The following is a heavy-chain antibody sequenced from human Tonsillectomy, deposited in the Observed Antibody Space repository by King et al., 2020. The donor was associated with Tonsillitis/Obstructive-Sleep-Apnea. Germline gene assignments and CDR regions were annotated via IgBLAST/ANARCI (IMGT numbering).Heavy chain of an antibody. D-gene: IGHD6-19*01. J-gene: IGHJ4*02. V-gene: IGHV3-15*01. CDR1: GFTFSNAW. CDR3: RGAGY. Sequence: VQLVESGGGLVKPGGSLRLSCAASGFTFSNAWMSWVRQAPGKGLEWVCRIKSKTDGGKTDYAAPVKGRFTISRYDSKNTLYLQMNSLKTEDTGVYYCRGAGYWGQGTLVTVSS. CDR2: IKSKTDGGKT.